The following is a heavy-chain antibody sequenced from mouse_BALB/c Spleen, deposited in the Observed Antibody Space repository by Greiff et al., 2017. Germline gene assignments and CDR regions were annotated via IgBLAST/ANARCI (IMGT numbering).Heavy chain of an antibody. CDR3: ALTTATFFDD. D-gene: IGHD1-2*01. CDR1: GFNIKDTY. J-gene: IGHJ2*01. Sequence: VQLQQSGAELVKPGASVKLSCTASGFNIKDTYMHWVKQRPEQGLEWIGRIDPANGNTKYDPKFQGKATITADTSSNTAYLQLSSLTSEDTAVYYCALTTATFFDDWGQGTTLTVSS. CDR2: IDPANGNT. V-gene: IGHV14-3*02.